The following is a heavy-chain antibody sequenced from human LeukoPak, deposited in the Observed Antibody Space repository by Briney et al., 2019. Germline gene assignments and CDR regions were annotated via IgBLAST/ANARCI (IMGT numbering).Heavy chain of an antibody. CDR2: ISGSGGST. J-gene: IGHJ6*02. D-gene: IGHD2-2*01. CDR1: GFTFRDYA. V-gene: IGHV3-23*01. Sequence: GGSLRLSCAASGFTFRDYAMSWVRQAPGKGLEWVSGISGSGGSTHYADSVKGRFTISRGNSKNTLSLQMNGLRAEDTATYYCAKVVAAAPYYGMDVWGQGTTVTVSS. CDR3: AKVVAAAPYYGMDV.